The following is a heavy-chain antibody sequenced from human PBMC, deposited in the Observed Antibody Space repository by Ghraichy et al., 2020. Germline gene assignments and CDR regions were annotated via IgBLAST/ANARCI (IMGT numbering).Heavy chain of an antibody. D-gene: IGHD4-23*01. CDR1: GFTFSSYS. CDR2: ITSSSSYI. J-gene: IGHJ6*02. Sequence: GESLNISCVGSGFTFSSYSMNWVRQSPGKGLEWVSYITSSSSYISYADSVKGRFTISRNNAQNSLYLQMNSLRDEDTGVYYCARGSSVVRFYYYDGMDVWGQGTTVTVSS. V-gene: IGHV3-48*02. CDR3: ARGSSVVRFYYYDGMDV.